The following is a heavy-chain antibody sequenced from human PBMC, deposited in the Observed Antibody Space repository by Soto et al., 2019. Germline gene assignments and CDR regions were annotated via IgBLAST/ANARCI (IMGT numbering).Heavy chain of an antibody. CDR3: ARGTWTNDAFDI. V-gene: IGHV3-30-3*01. CDR1: GFTFSSYA. Sequence: LRLSCAASGFTFSSYAMHWVRQAPGKGLEWVAVISYDGSNKYYADSVKGRFTISRDNSKNTLYLQMNSLRAEDTAVYYCARGTWTNDAFDIWGQGTMVTVSS. D-gene: IGHD5-12*01. J-gene: IGHJ3*02. CDR2: ISYDGSNK.